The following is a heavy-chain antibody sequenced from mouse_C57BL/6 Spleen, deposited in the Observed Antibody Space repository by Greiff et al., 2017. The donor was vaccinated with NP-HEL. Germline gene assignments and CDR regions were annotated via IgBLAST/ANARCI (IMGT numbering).Heavy chain of an antibody. CDR1: GFTFTDYY. CDR3: ARYLPGTAGAMDY. J-gene: IGHJ4*01. D-gene: IGHD4-1*01. V-gene: IGHV7-3*01. CDR2: IRNKANGYTT. Sequence: EVQLVESGGGLVQPGGSLSLSCAASGFTFTDYYMSWVRQPPGKALEWLGFIRNKANGYTTEYSASVKGRFTISRDNSQSILYLQMNALRAEDSATYYCARYLPGTAGAMDYWGQGTSVTVSS.